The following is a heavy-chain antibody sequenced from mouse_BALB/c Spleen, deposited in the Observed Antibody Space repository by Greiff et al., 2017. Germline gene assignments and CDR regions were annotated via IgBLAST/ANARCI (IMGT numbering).Heavy chain of an antibody. J-gene: IGHJ3*01. CDR2: IYPGNSDT. CDR3: TQKED. CDR1: GYSFTSYW. Sequence: VQLKESGTVLARPGASVKMSCKASGYSFTSYWMHWVKQRPGQGLEWIGAIYPGNSDTSYNQKFKGKAKLTAFTSASTAYMELSSLTNEDSAVYYCTQKEDWGQGTLVTVSA. V-gene: IGHV1-5*01.